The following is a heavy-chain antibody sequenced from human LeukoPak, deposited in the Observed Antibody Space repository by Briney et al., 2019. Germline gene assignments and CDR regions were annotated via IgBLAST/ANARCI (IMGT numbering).Heavy chain of an antibody. J-gene: IGHJ4*02. CDR1: GFIFSEFY. Sequence: PGGSLRLSCAASGFIFSEFYMSWVRQSPGKGLEWISYISGSGHDINYVDSVKGRFTVSRDNAKNSLYLQMNSLSADDTAIYYCARIARSGDIRGQGTLVTVSS. D-gene: IGHD1-1*01. V-gene: IGHV3-11*01. CDR2: ISGSGHDI. CDR3: ARIARSGDI.